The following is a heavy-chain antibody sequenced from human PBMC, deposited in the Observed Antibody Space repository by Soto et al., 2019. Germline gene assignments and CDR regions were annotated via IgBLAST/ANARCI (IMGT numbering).Heavy chain of an antibody. Sequence: EVQLLESGGGLVQPGGSLRLSCAASGFTFSSYAMSWVRQAPGKGLEWVSAISGSGGSTYYADSVKGRFTISRDNSKNTLYLQMNSLRAEDTAVYYCAKSPGDFWSGYPPDAFDIWGQGTMVTVSS. D-gene: IGHD3-3*01. J-gene: IGHJ3*02. CDR2: ISGSGGST. CDR3: AKSPGDFWSGYPPDAFDI. CDR1: GFTFSSYA. V-gene: IGHV3-23*01.